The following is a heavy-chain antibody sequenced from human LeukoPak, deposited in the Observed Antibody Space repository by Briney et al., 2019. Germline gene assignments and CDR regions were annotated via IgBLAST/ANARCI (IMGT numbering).Heavy chain of an antibody. J-gene: IGHJ3*02. D-gene: IGHD6-25*01. V-gene: IGHV4-4*07. CDR3: ARGPGSATAEAFDI. CDR2: IYSSGVT. Sequence: SETLSLTCTVYGDSIINYYWAWIRQPAGKGLKWIGRIYSSGVTNYNPSLKSLVTMSVDTSKTHLSLEMNSVTAADTAVYYCARGPGSATAEAFDIWGQGTMVTVSS. CDR1: GDSIINYY.